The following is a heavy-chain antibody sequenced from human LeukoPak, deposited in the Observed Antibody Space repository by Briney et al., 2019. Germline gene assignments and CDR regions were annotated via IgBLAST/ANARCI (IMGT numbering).Heavy chain of an antibody. J-gene: IGHJ3*02. CDR3: ARAREYYYDTSKPGGFDI. CDR1: GFSFSSYW. Sequence: GGSLRLSCVDSGFSFSSYWMTWVSQAPGKGVEGVADINKDGSEKYSEDSVKGRFTISRDNAKNSLYLQMNSLRAEDTAVCYCARAREYYYDTSKPGGFDIWGRGTMVTVSS. D-gene: IGHD3-16*01. CDR2: INKDGSEK. V-gene: IGHV3-7*01.